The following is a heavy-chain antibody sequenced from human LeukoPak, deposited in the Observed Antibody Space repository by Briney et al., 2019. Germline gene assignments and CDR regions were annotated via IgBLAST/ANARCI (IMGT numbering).Heavy chain of an antibody. CDR2: ISSSSSYI. J-gene: IGHJ3*02. V-gene: IGHV3-21*04. Sequence: GGSLRLSCAASGFTFSSYSMNWVRQAPGKGLEWVSSISSSSSYIYYADSVKGRFTISRDNAKNSLYLQMNSLRAEDTAVYYCASPITRGNAFDIWGQGTMVTVSS. CDR3: ASPITRGNAFDI. D-gene: IGHD3-16*01. CDR1: GFTFSSYS.